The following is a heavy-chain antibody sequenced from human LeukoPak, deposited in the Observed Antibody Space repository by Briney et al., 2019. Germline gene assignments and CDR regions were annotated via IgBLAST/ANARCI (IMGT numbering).Heavy chain of an antibody. CDR2: IRADAVTT. J-gene: IGHJ5*01. CDR3: AKDDNWLQFES. Sequence: GGSLRLSCATSGFIFSHHGMNWVRQAPGKGLEWVSGIRADAVTTYYADSVKGRFIISRDNSKNTVYLQMNSLRAEDTAVYYCAKDDNWLQFESWGQGTLVTVSS. V-gene: IGHV3-23*01. CDR1: GFIFSHHG. D-gene: IGHD5-24*01.